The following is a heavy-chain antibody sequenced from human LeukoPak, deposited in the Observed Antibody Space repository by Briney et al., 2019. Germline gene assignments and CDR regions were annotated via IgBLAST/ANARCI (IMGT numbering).Heavy chain of an antibody. CDR1: GGSISSYY. CDR3: ARSPQRSQFWSGYYYFDC. D-gene: IGHD3-3*01. Sequence: PSETLSLTCTVSGGSISSYYWSWIRQPAGKGLEWIGRIYTSGSTNYNPSLKSRVTMSVDTSKNQFSLKLSSVTAADTAVYYCARSPQRSQFWSGYYYFDCWGQGTLVTVSS. J-gene: IGHJ4*02. CDR2: IYTSGST. V-gene: IGHV4-4*07.